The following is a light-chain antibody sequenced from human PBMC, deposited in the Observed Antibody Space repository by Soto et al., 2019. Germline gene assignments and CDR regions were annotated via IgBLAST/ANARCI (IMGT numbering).Light chain of an antibody. V-gene: IGKV3-15*01. CDR1: QSVSSY. CDR3: QQYNNWPRT. J-gene: IGKJ1*01. CDR2: GAS. Sequence: EIVLTQSPSTLALSPGERATLSCRASQSVSSYLAWYQQKPGQAPRLLIYGASTRATGIPATFSGSGSGTEFTLTISSLQSEDFAVYYCQQYNNWPRTFGQGTKVDIK.